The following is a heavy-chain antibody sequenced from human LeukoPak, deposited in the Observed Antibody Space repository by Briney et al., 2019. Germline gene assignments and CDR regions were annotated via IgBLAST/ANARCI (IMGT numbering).Heavy chain of an antibody. J-gene: IGHJ4*02. CDR1: GFTFSSYP. CDR3: ARDPMVGSPDYFDH. D-gene: IGHD4/OR15-4a*01. Sequence: GGSLRLSCAASGFTFSSYPMHWVRQAPGRGLERVAVIAQDDVIKYNTDSVKGRFTISRDNSKSTLYLQMNSLRTEDTALYFCARDPMVGSPDYFDHWGQGTLVTVSS. CDR2: IAQDDVIK. V-gene: IGHV3-30*04.